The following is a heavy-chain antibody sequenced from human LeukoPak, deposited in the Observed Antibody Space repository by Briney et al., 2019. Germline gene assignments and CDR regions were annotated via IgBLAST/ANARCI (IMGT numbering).Heavy chain of an antibody. V-gene: IGHV4-59*01. CDR2: IYYSGST. Sequence: KSSETLSLTCTVSGGSISSYYWSWIRQPPGKGLEWIGYIYYSGSTNYNPSLKSRVTISVDTSKNQFSLRLSSVTAADTAVYYCARDYSSGWYWFDPWGQGTLVTVSS. CDR3: ARDYSSGWYWFDP. J-gene: IGHJ5*02. D-gene: IGHD6-19*01. CDR1: GGSISSYY.